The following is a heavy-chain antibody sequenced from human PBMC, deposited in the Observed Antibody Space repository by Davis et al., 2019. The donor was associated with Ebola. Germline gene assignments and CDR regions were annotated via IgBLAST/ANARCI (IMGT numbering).Heavy chain of an antibody. J-gene: IGHJ3*01. CDR1: GGTFSSYA. Sequence: AASVKVSCKASGGTFSSYAISWVRQAPGQGLEWMGWISTFNGNTDYAQKFQGRVTMTTDTSTNTAYMDLRSLRSDDTAVYYCAKDSGMYPDAASHVWGQGTFITVSS. D-gene: IGHD1-26*01. CDR3: AKDSGMYPDAASHV. CDR2: ISTFNGNT. V-gene: IGHV1-18*01.